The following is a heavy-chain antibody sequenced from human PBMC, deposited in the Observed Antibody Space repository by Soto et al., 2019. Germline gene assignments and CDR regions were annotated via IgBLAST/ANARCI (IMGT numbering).Heavy chain of an antibody. CDR3: ARVSSYCSSTSCPPSSHY. V-gene: IGHV1-3*01. Sequence: ASVKGSCKASGYTFTSYAMHWVLQAPGQRLEWMGWINAGNGNTKYSQKFQGRVTITRDTSASTAYMELSSLRSEDTAVYYCARVSSYCSSTSCPPSSHYWGPGTLVTVSS. CDR1: GYTFTSYA. CDR2: INAGNGNT. D-gene: IGHD2-2*01. J-gene: IGHJ4*02.